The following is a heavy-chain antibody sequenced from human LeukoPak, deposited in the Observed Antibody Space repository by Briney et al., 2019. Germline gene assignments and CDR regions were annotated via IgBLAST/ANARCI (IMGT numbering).Heavy chain of an antibody. CDR1: GGSISSSNW. D-gene: IGHD3-22*01. CDR3: ARDASITMIVVHRRAFDI. Sequence: PSGTLSLTCAVSGGSISSSNWWSWVRQPPGKGLEWIGEIYHSGSTNYNPSLKSRVTISVDKSKHQFSLKLSSVTAADTAVYYCARDASITMIVVHRRAFDIWGQGTMVTVSS. J-gene: IGHJ3*02. CDR2: IYHSGST. V-gene: IGHV4-4*02.